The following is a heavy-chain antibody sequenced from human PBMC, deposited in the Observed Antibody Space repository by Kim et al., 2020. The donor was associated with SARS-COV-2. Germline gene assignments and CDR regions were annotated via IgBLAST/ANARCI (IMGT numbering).Heavy chain of an antibody. D-gene: IGHD2-8*01. Sequence: SVKGRFDISGDNSKNMVFLHMKSLRAEDTAVYYCAKDSGTNEYRFYYFDLWGQGTLVTVSS. V-gene: IGHV3-23*01. J-gene: IGHJ4*02. CDR3: AKDSGTNEYRFYYFDL.